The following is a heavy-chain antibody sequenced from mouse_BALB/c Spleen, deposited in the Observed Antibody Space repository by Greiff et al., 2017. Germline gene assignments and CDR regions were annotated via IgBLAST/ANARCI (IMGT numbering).Heavy chain of an antibody. D-gene: IGHD2-4*01. V-gene: IGHV1-9*01. CDR3: ARSGIYYDYDEGYYYAMDY. Sequence: QVQLKQSGAELMKPGASVKISCKATGYTFSSYWIEWVKQRPGHGLEWIGEILPGSGSTNYNEKFKGKATFTADTSSNTAYMQLSSLTSEDSAVYYCARSGIYYDYDEGYYYAMDYWGQGTSVTVSS. CDR1: GYTFSSYW. J-gene: IGHJ4*01. CDR2: ILPGSGST.